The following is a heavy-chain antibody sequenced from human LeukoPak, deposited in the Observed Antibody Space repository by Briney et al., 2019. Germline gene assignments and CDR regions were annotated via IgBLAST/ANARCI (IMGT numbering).Heavy chain of an antibody. CDR1: GGSFSGYY. D-gene: IGHD1-26*01. V-gene: IGHV4-34*01. J-gene: IGHJ5*02. Sequence: TSETLSLTCAVYGGSFSGYYWSWIRQPPGKGLEWIGYIYHSGSTYYNPSLKSRVTISVDRSKNQFSLKLSSVTAADTAVYYCARDFEDSGSSRAFDPWGQGTLVTVSS. CDR3: ARDFEDSGSSRAFDP. CDR2: IYHSGST.